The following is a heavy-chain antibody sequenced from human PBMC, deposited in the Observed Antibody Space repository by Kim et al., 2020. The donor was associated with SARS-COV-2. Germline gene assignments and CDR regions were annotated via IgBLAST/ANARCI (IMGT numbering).Heavy chain of an antibody. CDR2: FDPEDGET. Sequence: ASVKVSCKVSGYTLTELSMHWVRQAPGKGLEWMGGFDPEDGETIYAQKFQGRVTMTEDTSTDTAYMELSSLRSEDTAVYYCATVSAYGDYVVWFDPWGQGTLVTVSS. V-gene: IGHV1-24*01. D-gene: IGHD4-17*01. CDR1: GYTLTELS. J-gene: IGHJ5*02. CDR3: ATVSAYGDYVVWFDP.